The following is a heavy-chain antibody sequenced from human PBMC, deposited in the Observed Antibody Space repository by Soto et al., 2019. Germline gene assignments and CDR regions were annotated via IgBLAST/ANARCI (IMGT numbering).Heavy chain of an antibody. J-gene: IGHJ4*02. CDR3: AKDRLGGTIDY. D-gene: IGHD1-26*01. Sequence: EVQLLDCGGGLVQPGGSLRLSCAASGFTFNNYAMNWVRQAPGKGLEWVATISGTGGSTYYADSVKGRFTISRDNSKNTLYLQMNSLRVDDTAVYYCAKDRLGGTIDYWGQGTQVTVSS. CDR2: ISGTGGST. CDR1: GFTFNNYA. V-gene: IGHV3-23*01.